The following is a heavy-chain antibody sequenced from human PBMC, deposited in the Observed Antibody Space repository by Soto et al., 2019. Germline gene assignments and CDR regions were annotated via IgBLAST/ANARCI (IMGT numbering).Heavy chain of an antibody. CDR3: AAELGNGWHAPVDY. CDR2: INAGNGNT. Sequence: ASVKVSCKASGYTFTSYAMHWVRQAPGQRLEWMGWINAGNGNTKYSQKFQGRVTITRDTSVSTAYMELSSLRSEDTAVYYCAAELGNGWHAPVDYWGQGTLVTVSS. J-gene: IGHJ4*02. V-gene: IGHV1-3*01. CDR1: GYTFTSYA. D-gene: IGHD6-19*01.